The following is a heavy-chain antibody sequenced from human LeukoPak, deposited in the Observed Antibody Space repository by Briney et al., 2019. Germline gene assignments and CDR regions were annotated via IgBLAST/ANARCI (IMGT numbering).Heavy chain of an antibody. CDR3: AKDLHYDFWSGYYIIGDY. D-gene: IGHD3-3*01. CDR1: GFTFSSYG. V-gene: IGHV3-30*18. CDR2: ISYDGSNK. Sequence: GGSLRLSCAASGFTFSSYGMHWVRQAPGKGLEWVAVISYDGSNKYYADSVKGRFTISRDNSKNTLYLQMNSLRAEDAAVYYCAKDLHYDFWSGYYIIGDYWGQGTLVTVSS. J-gene: IGHJ4*02.